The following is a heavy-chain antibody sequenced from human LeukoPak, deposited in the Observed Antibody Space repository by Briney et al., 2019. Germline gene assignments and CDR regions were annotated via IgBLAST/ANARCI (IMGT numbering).Heavy chain of an antibody. V-gene: IGHV3-30*02. Sequence: GGSLRLSCVASGFPFKTYDMYWVRQAPGKGLEWVATILHDGSNKYYAHPVKGRFTISRDNSRNHLYLQLNRLRAEDAAVYYCAKDPRNYPDDYYCYSMDVWGKGTTVTVCS. D-gene: IGHD4-11*01. CDR2: ILHDGSNK. CDR1: GFPFKTYD. J-gene: IGHJ6*03. CDR3: AKDPRNYPDDYYCYSMDV.